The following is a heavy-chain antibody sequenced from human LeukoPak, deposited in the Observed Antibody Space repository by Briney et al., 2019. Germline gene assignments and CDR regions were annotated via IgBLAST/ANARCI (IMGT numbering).Heavy chain of an antibody. CDR1: GYTFTGYY. D-gene: IGHD1-26*01. V-gene: IGHV1-18*04. J-gene: IGHJ4*02. CDR2: ISAYNGNT. Sequence: ASVKVSCKASGYTFTGYYMHWVRQAPGQGLEWMEWISAYNGNTNYAQKLQGRVTVTTDTSTSTAYMELRSLRSDDTAVYYCARDQRGGASDFDYWGQGTLVTVSS. CDR3: ARDQRGGASDFDY.